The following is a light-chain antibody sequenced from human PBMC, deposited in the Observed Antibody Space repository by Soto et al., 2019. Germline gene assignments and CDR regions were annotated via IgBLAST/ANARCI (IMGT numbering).Light chain of an antibody. CDR2: DAS. V-gene: IGKV3D-15*01. J-gene: IGKJ1*01. CDR3: QQYNYWPT. Sequence: EVVMTQSPVTLSVSLGERATLSCRASQSVSSNLAWYLQKPGQAPRLLIYDASTRATGIPARFSGSGSGTEFTLTISSLQSEDFVVYYCQQYNYWPTFGLGTKVEIK. CDR1: QSVSSN.